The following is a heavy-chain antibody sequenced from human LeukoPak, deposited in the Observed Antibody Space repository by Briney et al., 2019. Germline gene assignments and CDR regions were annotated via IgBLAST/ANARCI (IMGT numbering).Heavy chain of an antibody. V-gene: IGHV3-74*01. J-gene: IGHJ3*02. CDR2: INSDGSST. D-gene: IGHD4-11*01. CDR1: GFTFSSYW. CDR3: ARGYSNYGYAFNI. Sequence: PGGSLRLSCAASGFTFSSYWMHWVRQVPGKGLVWVSRINSDGSSTSYADSVKGRFTISRDNAKNSLFLQMNSLRAEDTAVYYCARGYSNYGYAFNIWGQGTMVAVSS.